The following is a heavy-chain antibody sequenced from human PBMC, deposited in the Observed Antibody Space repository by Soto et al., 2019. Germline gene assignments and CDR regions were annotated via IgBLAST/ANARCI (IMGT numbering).Heavy chain of an antibody. CDR1: GGSISSSSYY. J-gene: IGHJ5*02. CDR3: ARHRPQAAAGTKGRWFDP. V-gene: IGHV4-39*01. CDR2: IYYSGST. D-gene: IGHD6-13*01. Sequence: LSLTCTVSGGSISSSSYYWGWIRQPPGKGLEWIGSIYYSGSTYYNPSLKSRVTVSVDTSKNQFSLKLSSVTAADTAVYYCARHRPQAAAGTKGRWFDPWGQGTLVTVSS.